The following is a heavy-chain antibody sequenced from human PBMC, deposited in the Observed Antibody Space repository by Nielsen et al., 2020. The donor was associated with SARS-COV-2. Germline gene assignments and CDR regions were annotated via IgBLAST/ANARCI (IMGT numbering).Heavy chain of an antibody. CDR3: ARTNKSRYFDWLF. V-gene: IGHV3-66*01. CDR1: GFTFSIYS. J-gene: IGHJ4*02. CDR2: IHRGEKT. D-gene: IGHD3-9*01. Sequence: GESLKISCAASGFTFSIYSMTWVRQAPGKGLEWVSVIHRGEKTYYADSVKGRFTISRDNSKNTLYLQMNSLRVDDTAVYYCARTNKSRYFDWLFWGQGMLVTVSS.